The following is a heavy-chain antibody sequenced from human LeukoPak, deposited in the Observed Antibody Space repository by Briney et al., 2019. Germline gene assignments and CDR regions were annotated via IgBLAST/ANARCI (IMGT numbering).Heavy chain of an antibody. Sequence: PGGSLRLSCAASGFTFSSYAMSWVRQAPGKGLEWVSAISGSGGSTYYADSVKGRFTISRDNSKNTLYLQMNSLRAEDTAVYYCAKVITMIVVVPLDAFDIWGQGTMVTVSS. V-gene: IGHV3-23*01. CDR2: ISGSGGST. J-gene: IGHJ3*02. D-gene: IGHD3-22*01. CDR1: GFTFSSYA. CDR3: AKVITMIVVVPLDAFDI.